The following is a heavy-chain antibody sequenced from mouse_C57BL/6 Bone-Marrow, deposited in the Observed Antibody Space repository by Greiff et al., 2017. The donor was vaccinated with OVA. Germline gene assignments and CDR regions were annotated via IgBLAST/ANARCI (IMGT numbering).Heavy chain of an antibody. J-gene: IGHJ3*01. CDR1: GFSLSTFGMG. CDR3: ARIAGGGLLRAWFAY. V-gene: IGHV8-8*01. CDR2: IWWDDDK. Sequence: HVTPTVCGPVILQPSHTLSLTCSFSGFSLSTFGMGVGWIRQPSGKGLEWLAHIWWDDDKYYNPALKSRLTISKDTSKNQVFLKIANVDTADTATYYCARIAGGGLLRAWFAYWGQGTLVTVSA. D-gene: IGHD1-1*01.